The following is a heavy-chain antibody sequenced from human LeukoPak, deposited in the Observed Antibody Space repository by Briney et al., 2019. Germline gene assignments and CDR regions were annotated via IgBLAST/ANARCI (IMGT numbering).Heavy chain of an antibody. Sequence: GGSLRLSCAASGFTFSSCAMCWVRQAPGKGLEWVSAISGSGGSTYYADSVKGRFTISRDNSKNTLYLQMNSLRAEDTAVYYCAKDRWGVKDYWGQGALVTVPS. CDR3: AKDRWGVKDY. D-gene: IGHD3-10*01. J-gene: IGHJ4*02. V-gene: IGHV3-23*01. CDR1: GFTFSSCA. CDR2: ISGSGGST.